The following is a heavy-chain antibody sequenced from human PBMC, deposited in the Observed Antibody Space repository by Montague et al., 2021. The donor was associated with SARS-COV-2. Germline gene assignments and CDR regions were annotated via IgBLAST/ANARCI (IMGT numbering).Heavy chain of an antibody. V-gene: IGHV3-23*03. Sequence: SLRLSCAASGFTVSTFDMTWVRQAPGKGLECVSVILSGGRTFYAASVKGRFTISSDDSTDTLYLHMNSLRGEDTAIYYCTKDWDYWGQGALVTASS. J-gene: IGHJ4*02. CDR1: GFTVSTFD. CDR3: TKDWDY. CDR2: ILSGGRT.